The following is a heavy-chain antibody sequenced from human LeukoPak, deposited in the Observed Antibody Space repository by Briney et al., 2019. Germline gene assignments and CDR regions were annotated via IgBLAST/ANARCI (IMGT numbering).Heavy chain of an antibody. V-gene: IGHV3-30*04. CDR2: VAHDEKTI. Sequence: GGSLRLSCVASGFTFTGHSMHWVRQAPGKGLEWVAVVAHDEKTIFYADSLKGRFTVSRDNSKNTLYLQMNSLRAEDTAVYYCAKDIGLVVAATVAAFDIWGQGTMVTVSS. J-gene: IGHJ3*02. CDR3: AKDIGLVVAATVAAFDI. CDR1: GFTFTGHS. D-gene: IGHD2-15*01.